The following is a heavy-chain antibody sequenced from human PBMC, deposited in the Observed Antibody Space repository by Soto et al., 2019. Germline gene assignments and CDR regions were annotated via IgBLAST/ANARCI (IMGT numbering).Heavy chain of an antibody. CDR2: ISAYNGNT. J-gene: IGHJ3*02. V-gene: IGHV1-18*01. CDR3: ARRSESGNSESAFDI. D-gene: IGHD2-21*02. Sequence: ASVKVSCKASGYTSTSYGISWVRQAPGQGLEWMGWISAYNGNTNYAQKLQGRVTMTTDTSTSTAYMELRSLRSDDTAVYYCARRSESGNSESAFDIWGQGTMVTVSS. CDR1: GYTSTSYG.